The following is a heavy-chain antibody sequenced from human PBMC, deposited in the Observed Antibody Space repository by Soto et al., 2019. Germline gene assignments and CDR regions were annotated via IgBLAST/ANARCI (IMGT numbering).Heavy chain of an antibody. CDR2: IILIFGTA. CDR1: GGTFSSYA. V-gene: IGHV1-69*01. J-gene: IGHJ4*02. D-gene: IGHD5-18*01. CDR3: ATGRYSYGYGVVDY. Sequence: QVQLVQSGAEVKKPGSSVKVSCKASGGTFSSYAISWVRQAPGQGLEWMGGIILIFGTANYAQKFQGRVTITADESTSTAYMELSSLRSEDTAVYYCATGRYSYGYGVVDYWGQGTLVTVSS.